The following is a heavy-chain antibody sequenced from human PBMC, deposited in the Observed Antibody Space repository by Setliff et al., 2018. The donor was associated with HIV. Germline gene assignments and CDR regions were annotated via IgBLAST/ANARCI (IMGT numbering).Heavy chain of an antibody. V-gene: IGHV3-7*05. D-gene: IGHD6-6*01. Sequence: GGSLRLSCAASGFTFGDFWMSWVRQAPGKGLEWVANIKQDGNKKYYVDSVKGRFTISRDNAKNSLFLQMNSLRAEDTAVYYCARGHYSSSSGWGQGTLVTVSS. CDR2: IKQDGNKK. CDR3: ARGHYSSSSG. CDR1: GFTFGDFW. J-gene: IGHJ4*02.